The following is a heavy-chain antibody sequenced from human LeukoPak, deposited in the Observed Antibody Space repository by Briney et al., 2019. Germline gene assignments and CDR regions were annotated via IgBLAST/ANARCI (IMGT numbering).Heavy chain of an antibody. CDR1: GFTFSSYG. Sequence: QPGGSLRLSCAAPGFTFSSYGMSWVRQAPGKGLEWVSAISGSGGSTYYADSVKGRFTISRDNSKNTLYLQMNSLRAEDTAVYYCATRDGYNCFDPWGQGTLVTVSS. CDR2: ISGSGGST. J-gene: IGHJ5*02. D-gene: IGHD5-24*01. CDR3: ATRDGYNCFDP. V-gene: IGHV3-23*01.